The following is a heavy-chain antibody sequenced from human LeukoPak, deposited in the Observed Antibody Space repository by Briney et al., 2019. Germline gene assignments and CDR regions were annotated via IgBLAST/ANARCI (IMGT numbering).Heavy chain of an antibody. V-gene: IGHV3-9*01. CDR3: ARDPAG. CDR1: GFTFDDYA. CDR2: ISWNSGTI. Sequence: GRSLRLSCAASGFTFDDYAMHWVRQAPGKGLEWVSGISWNSGTIGYADSVKGRFTISRDNAKNSLYLQMNSLRAEDTAVYYCARDPAGWGQGTLVTVSS. J-gene: IGHJ4*02.